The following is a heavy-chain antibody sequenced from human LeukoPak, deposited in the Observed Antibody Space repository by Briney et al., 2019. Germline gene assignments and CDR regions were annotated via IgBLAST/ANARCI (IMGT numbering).Heavy chain of an antibody. D-gene: IGHD3-22*01. CDR3: ARGTYPLYYDSSGYYRY. Sequence: SETLSLTCAVYGGSFSGYYWSWIRQPPGKGLEWIGEINHSGSTNYNPSLKSRVTISVDTSKNQFSPKLSSVTAADTAVYYCARGTYPLYYDSSGYYRYWGQGTLVTVSS. J-gene: IGHJ4*02. CDR1: GGSFSGYY. CDR2: INHSGST. V-gene: IGHV4-34*01.